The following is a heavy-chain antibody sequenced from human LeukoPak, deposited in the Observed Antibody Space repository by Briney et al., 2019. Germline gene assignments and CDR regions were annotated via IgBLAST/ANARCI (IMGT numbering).Heavy chain of an antibody. D-gene: IGHD3-22*01. CDR3: ARTRMYFDASGYPEELFDS. V-gene: IGHV4-59*01. Sequence: SETLSLTCTVSGASISINSWSWIRQSPGKGLEWIGCSRHSGSTRYNPSLKGRVSMSLDMSTNQVSLTVDSVTAADTARYYCARTRMYFDASGYPEELFDSWGQGILVTVSS. J-gene: IGHJ5*01. CDR2: SRHSGST. CDR1: GASISINS.